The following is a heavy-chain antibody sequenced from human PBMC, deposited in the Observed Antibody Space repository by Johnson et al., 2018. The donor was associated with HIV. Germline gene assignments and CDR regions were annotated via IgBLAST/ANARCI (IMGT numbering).Heavy chain of an antibody. V-gene: IGHV3-20*04. CDR2: INWNGGST. D-gene: IGHD6-6*01. J-gene: IGHJ3*02. CDR1: GFTFDDYG. Sequence: VQLVESGGGVVRPGGSLRLSCAASGFTFDDYGMSWVRQAPGKGLEWVSGINWNGGSTAYGDSVKGRFTISRDNAKTSLYLQMNSLRAEDTALYFCARDGRGEQLVDQGDAFDIWGQGTMVTVSS. CDR3: ARDGRGEQLVDQGDAFDI.